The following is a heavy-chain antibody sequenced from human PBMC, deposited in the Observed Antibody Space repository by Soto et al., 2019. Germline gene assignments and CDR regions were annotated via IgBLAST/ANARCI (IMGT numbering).Heavy chain of an antibody. CDR2: ISYDGSNK. V-gene: IGHV3-30*18. D-gene: IGHD2-21*01. CDR1: GFTFSSYG. Sequence: QVQLVESGGGGVQPGRSLRLSCAASGFTFSSYGMHWVRQAPGKGLEWVAVISYDGSNKYYADSVTGRFTISRDNSKTTLYLQMNSLRAEDTAVYDFAKKFRTADDAFDIWGQGTMVTVSS. J-gene: IGHJ3*02. CDR3: AKKFRTADDAFDI.